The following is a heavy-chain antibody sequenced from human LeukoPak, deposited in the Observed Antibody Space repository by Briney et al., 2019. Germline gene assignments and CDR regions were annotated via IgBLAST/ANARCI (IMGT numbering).Heavy chain of an antibody. D-gene: IGHD6-13*01. J-gene: IGHJ4*02. CDR1: GGSISSGSYY. Sequence: SETLSLTCTVSGGSISSGSYYWGWIRQPPGKGLEWIGSIYYNGDTYYYPSLKSRVTISVDTSKNQFSLKLSSVTAADTALYYCARDRQQLVRGDYFDYWGQGTLVTVSS. CDR2: IYYNGDT. V-gene: IGHV4-39*07. CDR3: ARDRQQLVRGDYFDY.